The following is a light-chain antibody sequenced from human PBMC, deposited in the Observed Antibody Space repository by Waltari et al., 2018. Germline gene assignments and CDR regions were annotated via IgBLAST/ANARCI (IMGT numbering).Light chain of an antibody. V-gene: IGKV1-33*01. Sequence: DIQMTQSPASLSASVGDRVDITCQATRDITNFLSWFQQKSGRTPRLLIYEASILDTGVPSRCSGRGSGKHFTLTINDVQPEDSATYFCQQYDDVPITFGQVTRLDI. CDR1: RDITNF. J-gene: IGKJ5*01. CDR3: QQYDDVPIT. CDR2: EAS.